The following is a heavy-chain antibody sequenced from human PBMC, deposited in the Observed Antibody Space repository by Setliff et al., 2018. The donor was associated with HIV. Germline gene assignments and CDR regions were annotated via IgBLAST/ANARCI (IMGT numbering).Heavy chain of an antibody. CDR3: ASRIYYYDSNNFLREEGFDP. CDR2: TSDSGTP. J-gene: IGHJ5*02. CDR1: GGSVSGHY. V-gene: IGHV4-4*09. Sequence: SETLSLTCTIHGGSVSGHYWSWIRQPPGKGLEWVGSTSDSGTPNYNPSLKSRVTITLDASKNQFSLNLTSVTAADTAVYYCASRIYYYDSNNFLREEGFDPWGQGTLVTVSS. D-gene: IGHD3-22*01.